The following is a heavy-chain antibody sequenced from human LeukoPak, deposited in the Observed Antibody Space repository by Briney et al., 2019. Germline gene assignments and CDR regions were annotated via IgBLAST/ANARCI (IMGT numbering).Heavy chain of an antibody. CDR3: AKAVGYSGSREYYFDY. CDR2: ISWNSGSI. D-gene: IGHD1-26*01. V-gene: IGHV3-9*01. CDR1: GFIFCDDA. Sequence: GGSLRLSCAASGFIFCDDAMHWVRHAPGKSLEWVSGISWNSGSIVYADSVKGRFTISRDNAKNSLYLQTNSLRAEDTALYYCAKAVGYSGSREYYFDYWGQGTLVTVSS. J-gene: IGHJ4*02.